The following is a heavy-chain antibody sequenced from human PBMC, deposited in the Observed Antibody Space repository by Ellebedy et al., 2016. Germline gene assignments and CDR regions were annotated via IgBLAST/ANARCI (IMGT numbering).Heavy chain of an antibody. V-gene: IGHV4-4*07. D-gene: IGHD1-20*01. J-gene: IGHJ2*01. CDR1: GGSIRSYY. CDR3: ARPPNWRDWYFDL. Sequence: SETLSLTCTVSGGSIRSYYWSWIRQPAGKGLEWIGRIYTRGSTNYNPSLKSRVTMSVDTSKNQFSLKMTSVTAADTAVYYCARPPNWRDWYFDLWGRGTLVTVSS. CDR2: IYTRGST.